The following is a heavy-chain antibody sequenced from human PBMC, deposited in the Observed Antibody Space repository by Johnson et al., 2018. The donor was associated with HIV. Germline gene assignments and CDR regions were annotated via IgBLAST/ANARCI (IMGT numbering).Heavy chain of an antibody. J-gene: IGHJ3*02. CDR2: IKQDGSEK. CDR1: GFTFSDDY. D-gene: IGHD1-1*01. Sequence: VQLVESGGGVVQPGGSLRLSCAASGFTFSDDYMSWIRLAPGKGLEWVANIKQDGSEKYYVDSVKGRFTISRDNAKNSLYLQMNSLRAEDTAVYYCARGGIIHDAFDIWGQGTMVTVSS. V-gene: IGHV3-7*01. CDR3: ARGGIIHDAFDI.